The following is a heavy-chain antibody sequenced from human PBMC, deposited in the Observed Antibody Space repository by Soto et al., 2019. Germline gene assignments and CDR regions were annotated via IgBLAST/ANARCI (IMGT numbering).Heavy chain of an antibody. CDR1: GYTFNTFG. Sequence: QVQLVQSGAEVRKPGASVRVSCETSGYTFNTFGISWVRQAPGQGLEWMGWSSAKNGNTDYAQKFQGRGTVTTDTSTGTAYLELRSLRSDDTAVYYCVRDHQVATMWFDWWGQGTLVTVSS. CDR3: VRDHQVATMWFDW. CDR2: SSAKNGNT. V-gene: IGHV1-18*01. D-gene: IGHD3-9*01. J-gene: IGHJ4*02.